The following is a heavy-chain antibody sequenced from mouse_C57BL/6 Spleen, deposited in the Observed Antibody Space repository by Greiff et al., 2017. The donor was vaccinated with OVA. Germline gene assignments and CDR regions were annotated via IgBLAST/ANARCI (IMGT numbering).Heavy chain of an antibody. CDR3: ARRGSYDGYPFAY. CDR1: GYTFTSYW. J-gene: IGHJ3*01. Sequence: QVQLQQPGAELVKPGASVKLSCKASGYTFTSYWMQWVKQRPGQGLEWIGEIDPSDSYTNYNQKFKGKATLTVDTSSSTAYMQLSSLTSEDSAVYYCARRGSYDGYPFAYWGQGTLVTVSA. D-gene: IGHD2-3*01. CDR2: IDPSDSYT. V-gene: IGHV1-50*01.